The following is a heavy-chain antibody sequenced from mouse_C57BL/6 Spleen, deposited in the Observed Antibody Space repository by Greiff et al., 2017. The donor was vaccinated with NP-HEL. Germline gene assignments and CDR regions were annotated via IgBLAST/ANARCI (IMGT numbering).Heavy chain of an antibody. V-gene: IGHV1-50*01. Sequence: QVQLQQPGAELVKPGASVKLSCKASGYTFTSYWMQWVKQRPGQGLEWIGEIDPSDSYTNYNQKFKGKATLTVDTSSSTAYMQLSSLTSEDSAVYYCARRAYDRGWFAYWGQGTLVTVSA. D-gene: IGHD2-3*01. J-gene: IGHJ3*01. CDR2: IDPSDSYT. CDR3: ARRAYDRGWFAY. CDR1: GYTFTSYW.